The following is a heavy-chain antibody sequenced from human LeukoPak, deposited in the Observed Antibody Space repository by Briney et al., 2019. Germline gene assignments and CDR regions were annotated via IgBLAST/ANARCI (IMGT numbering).Heavy chain of an antibody. CDR3: VRDAWMASTPLDY. D-gene: IGHD5-24*01. J-gene: IGHJ4*02. V-gene: IGHV3-74*01. CDR2: VSNDGSST. CDR1: GFTLSSYW. Sequence: GGSLRLSCAASGFTLSSYWMHWVRHAPGKGLVWVSRVSNDGSSTTYADSVKGRFAISRDNTKNTLYLQLNGLRAEDTAVYYCVRDAWMASTPLDYWGQGTLVTVSS.